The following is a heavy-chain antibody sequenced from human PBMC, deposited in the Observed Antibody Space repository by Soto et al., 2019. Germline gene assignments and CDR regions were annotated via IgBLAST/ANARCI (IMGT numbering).Heavy chain of an antibody. CDR2: IYWNDDK. Sequence: QITLKESGPSLVKPTQTLTLTCTFSGFSLTTSGVGVGWIRQPPGKAPEWLALIYWNDDKRYSPSLQSRLTITKDTSKNQVVLTLTNIDPVDTATYYCAHRLGSRWSFDYWGQGSLVTVSS. CDR3: AHRLGSRWSFDY. CDR1: GFSLTTSGVG. J-gene: IGHJ4*02. V-gene: IGHV2-5*01. D-gene: IGHD6-13*01.